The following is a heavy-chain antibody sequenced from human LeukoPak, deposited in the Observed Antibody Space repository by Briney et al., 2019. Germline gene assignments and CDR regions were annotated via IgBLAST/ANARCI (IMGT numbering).Heavy chain of an antibody. Sequence: GGSLRLSCAASGFTFSSYAMSWVRQAPGKGLEWVSAISGSGGSTYYADSVEGRFTISRDNSKNTLYLQMNSLRAEDTAVYYCATMYYDFWSVFDYWGQGTLVTVSS. CDR2: ISGSGGST. CDR1: GFTFSSYA. J-gene: IGHJ4*02. V-gene: IGHV3-23*01. CDR3: ATMYYDFWSVFDY. D-gene: IGHD3-3*01.